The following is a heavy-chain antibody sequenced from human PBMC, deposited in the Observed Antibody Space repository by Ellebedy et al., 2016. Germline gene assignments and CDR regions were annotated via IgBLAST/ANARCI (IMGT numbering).Heavy chain of an antibody. CDR1: GGSFSGYY. CDR2: INHSGST. CDR3: ARAASDIVVVVAATISDGGWFDP. D-gene: IGHD2-15*01. J-gene: IGHJ5*02. Sequence: GSLRLXXAVYGGSFSGYYWSWIRQPPGKGLEWIGEINHSGSTNYNPSLKSRVTISVDTSKNQFSLKLSSVTAADTAVYYCARAASDIVVVVAATISDGGWFDPWGQGTLVTVSS. V-gene: IGHV4-34*01.